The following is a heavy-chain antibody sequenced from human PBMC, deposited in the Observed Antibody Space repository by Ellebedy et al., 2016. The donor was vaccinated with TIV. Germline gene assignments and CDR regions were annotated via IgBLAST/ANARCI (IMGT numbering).Heavy chain of an antibody. CDR1: GYTFTSFG. CDR2: ISAYNGDI. Sequence: ASVKVSCXASGYTFTSFGLSWVRQAPGQGLEWMGWISAYNGDINYAQNFQGRVAMTTDTATSTVYVDLRSLRSDDTAVYYCARVSVDVVGYHYFYMDIWGKGTTVTVSS. V-gene: IGHV1-18*01. J-gene: IGHJ6*03. D-gene: IGHD6-6*01. CDR3: ARVSVDVVGYHYFYMDI.